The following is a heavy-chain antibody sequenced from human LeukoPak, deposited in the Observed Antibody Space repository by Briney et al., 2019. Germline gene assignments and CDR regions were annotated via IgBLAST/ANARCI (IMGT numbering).Heavy chain of an antibody. CDR1: GGSISSGSYY. CDR2: IYTSGST. J-gene: IGHJ5*02. D-gene: IGHD6-19*01. CDR3: ARDGYSSGWAFDP. V-gene: IGHV4-61*02. Sequence: SETLSLTCTVSGGSISSGSYYWSWIRQPAGKGLEWIGRIYTSGSTKYSPSLKSRVTISIDTSKNQFSLKLSSVTATDTAVYYCARDGYSSGWAFDPWGQGTLVTVSS.